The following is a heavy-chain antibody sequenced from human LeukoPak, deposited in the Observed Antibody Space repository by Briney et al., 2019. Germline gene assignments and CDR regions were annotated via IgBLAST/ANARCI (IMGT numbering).Heavy chain of an antibody. CDR1: GFTFRNYV. D-gene: IGHD1-7*01. Sequence: GGSLRLSCAASGFTFRNYVIHWVRQAPGKGLEWVAVISKDGSDKYYPGSVRGRFTISRDNSKNTIYLQMDSLRAEDTAIYYCARDYWWNYDYWGQGTLVTVSS. J-gene: IGHJ4*02. V-gene: IGHV3-30-3*01. CDR2: ISKDGSDK. CDR3: ARDYWWNYDY.